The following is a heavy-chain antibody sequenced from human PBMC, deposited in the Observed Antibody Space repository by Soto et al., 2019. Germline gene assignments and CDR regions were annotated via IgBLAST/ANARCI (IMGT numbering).Heavy chain of an antibody. Sequence: PLEPLSLTCTVSGGTSIRYYWSWIRQPPGKGLEWIGSIYYTGNTYYNPSLKSRVTISVDTFKNQFSLKLDSVTAADTAVYFCERHSIWLLLSDYWGQGSLVTVSS. D-gene: IGHD3-22*01. J-gene: IGHJ4*02. CDR2: IYYTGNT. CDR1: GGTSIRYY. CDR3: ERHSIWLLLSDY. V-gene: IGHV4-59*05.